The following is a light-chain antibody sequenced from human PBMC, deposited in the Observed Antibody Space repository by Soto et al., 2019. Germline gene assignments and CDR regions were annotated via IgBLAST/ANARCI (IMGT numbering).Light chain of an antibody. Sequence: QSVLIQPPSVSGSPGQSVTISCTGTSSDVGSYDYVSWYQQHPGTVPKPMIYNVNTQPSGVPDRFSGSKSGNTASMTISGLQAEDEADYYCISYTSSSTWVFGGGTKATVL. CDR3: ISYTSSSTWV. CDR1: SSDVGSYDY. V-gene: IGLV2-18*02. CDR2: NVN. J-gene: IGLJ3*02.